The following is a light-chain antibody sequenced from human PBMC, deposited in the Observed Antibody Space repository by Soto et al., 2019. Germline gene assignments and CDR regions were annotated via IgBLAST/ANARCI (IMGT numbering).Light chain of an antibody. V-gene: IGKV3-20*01. Sequence: EIVLTQSPGTLSLSPGERATLSCRASQTISSIYLAWFQQKPGQAPRLLIYGTSNRATGIPDRFSGSGSGTDFTLTISRLEPEDFAVYYCQQYGNSPTTFGQGTRLEIK. J-gene: IGKJ5*01. CDR3: QQYGNSPTT. CDR2: GTS. CDR1: QTISSIY.